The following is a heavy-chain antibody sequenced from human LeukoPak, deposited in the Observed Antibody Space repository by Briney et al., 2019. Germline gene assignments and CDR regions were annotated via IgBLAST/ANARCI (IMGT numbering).Heavy chain of an antibody. D-gene: IGHD6-13*01. Sequence: GGSLRLSCAASGFTFDDYAMHWVRQAPGKGLEWVSLISWDGGSTYYADSVKGRFTISRDNSKNSLYLQMNSLRAEDTAVYYCARDRAAADPWGQGTLVTVSS. CDR1: GFTFDDYA. CDR2: ISWDGGST. CDR3: ARDRAAADP. J-gene: IGHJ5*02. V-gene: IGHV3-43D*03.